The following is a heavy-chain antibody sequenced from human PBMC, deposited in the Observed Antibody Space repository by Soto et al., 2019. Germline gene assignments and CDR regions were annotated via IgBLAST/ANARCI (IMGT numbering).Heavy chain of an antibody. CDR1: GGSFSGYS. J-gene: IGHJ6*02. Sequence: PSEILSLTCAVYGGSFSGYSWSWIRQPPGKGLEWIGEIDHSGSTNYNPSLKSRVTISADTSKNQFSLKLSSVTAADTAVYYCTTYYFYYGMGVWGQGTTVTVSS. CDR3: TTYYFYYGMGV. V-gene: IGHV4-34*01. CDR2: IDHSGST.